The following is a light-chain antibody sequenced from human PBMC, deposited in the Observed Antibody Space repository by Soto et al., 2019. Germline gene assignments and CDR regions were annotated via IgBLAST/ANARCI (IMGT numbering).Light chain of an antibody. CDR2: GTS. CDR1: QSVATSY. Sequence: EIVLTQSPGTLSLSPGERATLSCRASQSVATSYLAWYQQKPGQAPRLLIYGTSSRATGVPDRFSGSGSGTDFTLTIRRLEPEDFAMYYCQQYGKTFGQGTKVDI. J-gene: IGKJ1*01. CDR3: QQYGKT. V-gene: IGKV3-20*01.